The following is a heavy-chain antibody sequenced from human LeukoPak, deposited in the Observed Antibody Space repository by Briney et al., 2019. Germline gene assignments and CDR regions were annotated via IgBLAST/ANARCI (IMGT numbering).Heavy chain of an antibody. D-gene: IGHD6-19*01. CDR1: GYTFTSYG. J-gene: IGHJ5*02. Sequence: ASVKVSCKASGYTFTSYGISWVRHAPGQGLEWMGWISAYNGNTNYAQKLPGRVTITTDTSTSPAYMELRSLRSDDTAVYYCARVNFGSGWINWFDPWGQGNLGTVSS. CDR3: ARVNFGSGWINWFDP. V-gene: IGHV1-18*01. CDR2: ISAYNGNT.